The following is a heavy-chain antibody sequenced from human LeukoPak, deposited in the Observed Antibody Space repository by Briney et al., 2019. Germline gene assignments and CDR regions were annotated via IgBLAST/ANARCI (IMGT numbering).Heavy chain of an antibody. CDR3: ARGKRRFDI. Sequence: GGSLRLSCAASEFTFSGHYMTWIRQSPGKGLEWISYISPSAYSTYYADSVKGRFSISRDNAKNSLYLQMNSLRVEDTAIYYCARGKRRFDIWGQGTLVTVSS. J-gene: IGHJ4*02. V-gene: IGHV3-11*01. CDR2: ISPSAYST. CDR1: EFTFSGHY.